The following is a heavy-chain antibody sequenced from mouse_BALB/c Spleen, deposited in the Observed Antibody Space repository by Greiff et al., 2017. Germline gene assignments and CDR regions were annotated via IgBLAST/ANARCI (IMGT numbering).Heavy chain of an antibody. D-gene: IGHD1-1*01. J-gene: IGHJ4*01. Sequence: VHVKQSGPELVKPGASVKISCKASGYSFTGYFMNWVKQSHGKSLEWIGRINPYNGDTFYNQKFKGKATLTVDKSSSTAHMELLSLTSEDSAVYYCGKSYGSSPPYYAMDYWGQGTSVTVSS. CDR2: INPYNGDT. V-gene: IGHV1-37*01. CDR1: GYSFTGYF. CDR3: GKSYGSSPPYYAMDY.